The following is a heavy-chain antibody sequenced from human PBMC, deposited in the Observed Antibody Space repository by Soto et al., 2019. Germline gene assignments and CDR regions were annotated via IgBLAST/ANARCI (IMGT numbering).Heavy chain of an antibody. J-gene: IGHJ4*02. CDR1: GGSISGSY. Sequence: PSETLSLTCSVSGGSISGSYWSWIRQSPGKGLEWLGYVYYTGSTNYSPSLRSRVSISVDTSKNEFSLRLSSVTGADTAVYFCARRVAVPGGYIDYWCQGTQVTVSS. CDR2: VYYTGST. D-gene: IGHD2-8*02. CDR3: ARRVAVPGGYIDY. V-gene: IGHV4-59*01.